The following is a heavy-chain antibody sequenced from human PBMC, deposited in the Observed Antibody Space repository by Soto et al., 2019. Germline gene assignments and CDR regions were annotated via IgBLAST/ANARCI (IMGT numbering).Heavy chain of an antibody. D-gene: IGHD3-10*01. J-gene: IGHJ4*02. Sequence: QITLKESGPTLVRPTQTLTLTCTFSGFSLTTSGVGVGWIRQPPGKALEWLAVIYWDDDKRYSSSLKSRLTITKDTSNNQVVLTITNMDPVDTATYYCAHNHYYGWGSYSFDYWGQGTLVTVSS. CDR3: AHNHYYGWGSYSFDY. CDR1: GFSLTTSGVG. CDR2: IYWDDDK. V-gene: IGHV2-5*02.